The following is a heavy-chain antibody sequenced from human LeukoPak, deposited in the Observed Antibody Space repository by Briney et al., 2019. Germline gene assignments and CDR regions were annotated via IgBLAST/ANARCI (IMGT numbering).Heavy chain of an antibody. CDR2: IYYSGST. J-gene: IGHJ6*02. V-gene: IGHV4-59*08. Sequence: PSETLSLTCTVSGGSISSYYWRWIRQPPGKGLEWIGYIYYSGSTNYNPSLKSRVTISVDTSKNQFSLKLSSVTAADTAVYYCARHMSIAAAPYYYYYGMDVWGQRTTVTVSS. CDR3: ARHMSIAAAPYYYYYGMDV. D-gene: IGHD6-13*01. CDR1: GGSISSYY.